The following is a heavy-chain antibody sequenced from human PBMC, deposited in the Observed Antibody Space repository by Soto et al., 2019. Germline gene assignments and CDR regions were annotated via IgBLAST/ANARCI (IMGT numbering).Heavy chain of an antibody. Sequence: SVKVSCKASGGTFSSYAISWVRQAPGQGLEWMGGIIPIFGTANYAQKFQGRVTITADESTSTAYMELSSLRSEDTAVYYCAREIDYGGNLYFDYWGQGTLVTSPQ. J-gene: IGHJ4*02. CDR1: GGTFSSYA. V-gene: IGHV1-69*13. CDR2: IIPIFGTA. D-gene: IGHD4-17*01. CDR3: AREIDYGGNLYFDY.